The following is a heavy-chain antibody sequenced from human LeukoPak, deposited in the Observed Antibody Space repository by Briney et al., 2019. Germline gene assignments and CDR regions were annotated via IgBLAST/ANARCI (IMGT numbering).Heavy chain of an antibody. CDR2: IRSKAYGGTT. J-gene: IGHJ4*02. Sequence: GGSWKLPGTPFELPFGDLAMSWFGRAPGRGLGGVGFIRSKAYGGTTEYAASVKGRFTISRDDSKSIAYLQMNSLKTEDTAVYYCTRGEDYYDTSGYHIWGQGSLVTVSS. CDR1: ELPFGDLA. D-gene: IGHD3-22*01. CDR3: TRGEDYYDTSGYHI. V-gene: IGHV3-49*03.